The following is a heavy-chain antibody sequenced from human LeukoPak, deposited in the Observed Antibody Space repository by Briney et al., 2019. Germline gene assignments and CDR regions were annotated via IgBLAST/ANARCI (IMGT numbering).Heavy chain of an antibody. J-gene: IGHJ4*02. CDR1: GGSISSSSYY. Sequence: SETLSLTCTVSGGSISSSSYYWGWIRQPPGKGLEWIGSIYYSGSTYYNPSLKSRVTISVDTSKNQFSLKLSSVTAADTAVYYCARGYGRAASFDYWGQGTLVTVSS. CDR3: ARGYGRAASFDY. CDR2: IYYSGST. V-gene: IGHV4-39*07. D-gene: IGHD6-13*01.